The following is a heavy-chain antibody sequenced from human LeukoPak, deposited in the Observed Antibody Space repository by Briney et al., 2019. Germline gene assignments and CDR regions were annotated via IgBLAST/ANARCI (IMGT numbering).Heavy chain of an antibody. CDR3: ASADYDDYYIDF. V-gene: IGHV4-59*01. Sequence: SETLSLTCTVSGGSISSYYWSWIRQPPGKGLDWIGYIYYSGMTNYNPSLKSRVTISLDTSKNQFSLKLSSVTAADTAVYYCASADYDDYYIDFWGQGTLVTVFS. J-gene: IGHJ4*02. D-gene: IGHD4-17*01. CDR1: GGSISSYY. CDR2: IYYSGMT.